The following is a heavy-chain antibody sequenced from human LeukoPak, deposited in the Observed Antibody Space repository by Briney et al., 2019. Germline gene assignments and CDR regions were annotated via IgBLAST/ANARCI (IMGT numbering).Heavy chain of an antibody. D-gene: IGHD3-10*01. CDR3: ARSKELGDYYYYMDV. V-gene: IGHV1-69*05. Sequence: ASVKVSCKASGGTFSSYAISWVRQAPGQGLEWMGGIIPIFGTANYAQKFQGRVTITTDESTSTAYMDLSSLRSEDTAVYYCARSKELGDYYYYMDVWGKGTTVTVSS. CDR2: IIPIFGTA. CDR1: GGTFSSYA. J-gene: IGHJ6*03.